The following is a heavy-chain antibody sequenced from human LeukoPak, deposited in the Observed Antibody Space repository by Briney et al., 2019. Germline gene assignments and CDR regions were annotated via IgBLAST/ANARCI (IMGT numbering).Heavy chain of an antibody. CDR2: IYYSGST. CDR1: GYSISSGYY. CDR3: ARRDGDYWYFDL. J-gene: IGHJ2*01. V-gene: IGHV4-38-2*02. D-gene: IGHD4-17*01. Sequence: SETLSLTCTVSGYSISSGYYWGWIRQPPGKGLEWIGSIYYSGSTYYNPSLKSRVTISVDTSKNQFSLKLSSVTAADTAVYYCARRDGDYWYFDLWGRGTLVTVSS.